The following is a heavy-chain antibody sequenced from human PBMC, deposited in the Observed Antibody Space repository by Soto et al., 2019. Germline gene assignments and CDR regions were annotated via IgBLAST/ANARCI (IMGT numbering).Heavy chain of an antibody. D-gene: IGHD3-10*02. CDR3: ARGGITPSMFFFDY. CDR1: VESFSGHF. V-gene: IGHV4-34*01. Sequence: QVQLHQWGTGLLKPSETLSLTCSVSVESFSGHFWTWIRQPPGKGLEWIGEIDYSGATHYNASVKSRVSMSVDTTKKQVSLKVTSVTAADTAVYYCARGGITPSMFFFDYWGQGTLVIVSS. CDR2: IDYSGAT. J-gene: IGHJ4*02.